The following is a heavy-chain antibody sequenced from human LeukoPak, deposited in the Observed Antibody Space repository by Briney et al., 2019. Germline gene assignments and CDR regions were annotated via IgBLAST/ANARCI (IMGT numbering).Heavy chain of an antibody. J-gene: IGHJ4*02. CDR2: ISSSSSYI. Sequence: GGSLGLSCAASGFTFSSYSMNWVRLAPGKGLEWVSSISSSSSYIYYADSVKGRFTISRDNAKNSLYLQMNSLRAEDTAVYYCARSPEVAGTGYFDYWGQGTLVTVSS. V-gene: IGHV3-21*01. CDR3: ARSPEVAGTGYFDY. D-gene: IGHD6-19*01. CDR1: GFTFSSYS.